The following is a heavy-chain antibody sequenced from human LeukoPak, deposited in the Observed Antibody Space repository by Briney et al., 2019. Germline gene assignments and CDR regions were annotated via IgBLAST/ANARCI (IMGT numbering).Heavy chain of an antibody. CDR1: GFTFRSYW. D-gene: IGHD2-21*01. CDR2: INSDGSST. V-gene: IGHV3-74*01. Sequence: PGGSLRLSCAASGFTFRSYWMHWVRQAPGMGLVWVSRINSDGSSTSYADSVKGRFTISRDNAKNTLHLQMNSLRAEDTAVYYCARSSRGDSINFDYWGQGTLVTVSS. J-gene: IGHJ4*02. CDR3: ARSSRGDSINFDY.